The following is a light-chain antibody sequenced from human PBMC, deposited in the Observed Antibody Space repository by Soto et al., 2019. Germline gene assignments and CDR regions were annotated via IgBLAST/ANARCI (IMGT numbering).Light chain of an antibody. CDR1: RSISNF. V-gene: IGKV1-39*01. CDR2: AAS. CDR3: LQPYSALWT. Sequence: DIQMTQSPSSLSALVGDRVTITCRASRSISNFLNWYQQKPEKAPKLMIYAASTLQSGVPSRFSGCGSGTDFTCTISSLQLEDFATYYCLQPYSALWTFGQGTKVEI. J-gene: IGKJ1*01.